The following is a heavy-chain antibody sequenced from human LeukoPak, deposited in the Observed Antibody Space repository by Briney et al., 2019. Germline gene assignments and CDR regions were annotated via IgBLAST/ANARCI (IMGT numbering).Heavy chain of an antibody. CDR1: GFTFSNYG. Sequence: PGGSLRLSCAASGFTFSNYGMHWVRQAPGEGLEWVTFILYDGSNKYYADSVKGRFTISRDNSKNTVYLQMSSLRAEDTAVYYCAKDMASRDDYSNLFDYWGQGTLVTVSS. D-gene: IGHD4-11*01. V-gene: IGHV3-30*02. CDR3: AKDMASRDDYSNLFDY. CDR2: ILYDGSNK. J-gene: IGHJ4*02.